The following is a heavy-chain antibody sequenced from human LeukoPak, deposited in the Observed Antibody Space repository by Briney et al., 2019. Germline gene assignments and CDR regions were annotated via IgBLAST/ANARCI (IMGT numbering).Heavy chain of an antibody. CDR1: GFTVSSNY. Sequence: GGSLRLSCIASGFTVSSNYMSWVRQAPGKGLEWVSVIYSSGNTYYADSVKGRFTISRDNSKNTLYLQMNSLRAEDTAVYYCARGYCSSTSCYAGDYWGQGTLVTVSS. CDR2: IYSSGNT. CDR3: ARGYCSSTSCYAGDY. J-gene: IGHJ4*02. V-gene: IGHV3-53*01. D-gene: IGHD2-2*01.